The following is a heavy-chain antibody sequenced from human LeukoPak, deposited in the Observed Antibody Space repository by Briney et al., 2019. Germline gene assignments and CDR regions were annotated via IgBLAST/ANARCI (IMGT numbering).Heavy chain of an antibody. CDR2: IYHSGST. CDR1: GYSISSGYY. CDR3: ARLISGSSGYYHYYYYYCYMDV. V-gene: IGHV4-38-2*01. D-gene: IGHD3-22*01. Sequence: SETLSLTCAVSGYSISSGYYWGWIRQPPGKGLEWIGSIYHSGSTYYNPSLKSRVTISVDTSKNQFSLKLSSVTAADTAVYYCARLISGSSGYYHYYYYYCYMDVWGKGTTVTVSS. J-gene: IGHJ6*03.